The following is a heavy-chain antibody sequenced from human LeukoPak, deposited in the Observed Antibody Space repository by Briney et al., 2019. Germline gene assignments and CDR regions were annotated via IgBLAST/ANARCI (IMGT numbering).Heavy chain of an antibody. CDR2: ISGEGGTT. CDR3: AKRSGSPHNFDY. D-gene: IGHD1-14*01. V-gene: IGHV3-43*02. CDR1: GFAFDAHA. J-gene: IGHJ4*02. Sequence: GGSLRLSCAASGFAFDAHAMNWVRQAPGKPLGWVSLISGEGGTTHYADSVRGRFTISRDNSRNSLYLQMKSLTTEDTALYYCAKRSGSPHNFDYWGRGTLVTVSS.